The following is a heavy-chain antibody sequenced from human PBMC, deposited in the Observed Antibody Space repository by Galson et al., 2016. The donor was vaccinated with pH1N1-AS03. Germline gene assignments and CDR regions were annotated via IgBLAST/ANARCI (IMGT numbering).Heavy chain of an antibody. CDR1: GGTLNNYA. Sequence: SVKVSCKASGGTLNNYAVNWVRQAPGQGLEWMGGISPIFGSANHAQKFQGRVTITADIFTNTAYMELSGLSSEDTAVDYCASGLTYHFGSWSVFWGQGTLVTVSS. CDR2: ISPIFGSA. V-gene: IGHV1-69*06. J-gene: IGHJ4*02. CDR3: ASGLTYHFGSWSVF. D-gene: IGHD3-10*01.